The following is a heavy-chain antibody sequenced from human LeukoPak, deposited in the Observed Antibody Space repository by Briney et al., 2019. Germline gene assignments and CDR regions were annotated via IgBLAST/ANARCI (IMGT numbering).Heavy chain of an antibody. CDR1: GFTFSYYA. J-gene: IGHJ6*02. D-gene: IGHD3-10*01. V-gene: IGHV3-64*01. Sequence: GGSLRLSCAASGFTFSYYAMYWVRQAPGRGLEYVSAISSNGGSTYYGNSVKGRFTMSRDNSKNMVFLQMGSLRAEDMAVYYCTRDSRRAPGEYFHGMDVWGQGTTVTVSS. CDR3: TRDSRRAPGEYFHGMDV. CDR2: ISSNGGST.